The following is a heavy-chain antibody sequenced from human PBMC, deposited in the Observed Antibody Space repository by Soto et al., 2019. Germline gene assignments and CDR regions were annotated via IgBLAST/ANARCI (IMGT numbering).Heavy chain of an antibody. CDR2: INHSGST. J-gene: IGHJ4*02. CDR1: GGSFSGYY. Sequence: PSETLSLTCATYGGSFSGYYWTWIRQPPGTGLEWIGEINHSGSTNYNPSLKSRVTISVDTSKNQFSLKRTSVTAADTAVYYCARDKTTGLYDYWGQGSLVP. D-gene: IGHD1-7*01. CDR3: ARDKTTGLYDY. V-gene: IGHV4-34*01.